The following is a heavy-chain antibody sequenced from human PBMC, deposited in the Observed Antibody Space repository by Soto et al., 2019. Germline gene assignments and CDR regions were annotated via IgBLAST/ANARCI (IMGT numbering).Heavy chain of an antibody. CDR3: ARGEEIAARPLNH. V-gene: IGHV4-31*03. Sequence: QVQLQESGPGLVKPSQTLSLTCTVSGGSISSGGYYWSWIRQHPANGLGWIGYIDSSGSTYYNPSLKTRLTRPGEPSKNQFSLKLTAVTAADTAVYSCARGEEIAARPLNHWGQGTLVSVSS. CDR1: GGSISSGGYY. D-gene: IGHD6-6*01. J-gene: IGHJ5*02. CDR2: IDSSGST.